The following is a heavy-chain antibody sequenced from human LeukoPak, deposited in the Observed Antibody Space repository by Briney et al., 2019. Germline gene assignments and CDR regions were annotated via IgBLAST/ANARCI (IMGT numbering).Heavy chain of an antibody. CDR3: ARDTGWFRELHHVD. J-gene: IGHJ4*02. CDR1: GFTVSSNY. Sequence: GGSLRLSCAASGFTVSSNYMSWVRQAPGKGLEWVSVIYSGGSTYYADSVKGRFTISRDNSKNTLYLQMNSLRAEDTAVYYCARDTGWFRELHHVDWGQGTLVTVSS. D-gene: IGHD3-10*01. CDR2: IYSGGST. V-gene: IGHV3-53*01.